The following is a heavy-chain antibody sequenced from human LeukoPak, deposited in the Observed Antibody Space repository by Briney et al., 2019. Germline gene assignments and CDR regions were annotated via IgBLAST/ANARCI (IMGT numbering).Heavy chain of an antibody. Sequence: SGTLSLTCAVSGGSISNKNWWRWVRQPPGKGLEWIGEIHYRGGTNYNPSLRSRVTISVDTSKNQFSLKMTSVTAADTAVYYCATPNDAFNMWGQGTMVTVSS. V-gene: IGHV4-4*02. CDR1: GGSISNKNW. J-gene: IGHJ3*02. CDR3: ATPNDAFNM. CDR2: IHYRGGT.